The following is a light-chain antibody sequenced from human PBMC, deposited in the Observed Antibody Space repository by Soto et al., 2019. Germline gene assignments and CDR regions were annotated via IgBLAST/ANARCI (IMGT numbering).Light chain of an antibody. V-gene: IGKV1-39*01. J-gene: IGKJ2*01. CDR1: QTITSY. CDR3: QQSYSTPYT. CDR2: STS. Sequence: DIQMTQSPSSLSASVGDRVTISCRASQTITSYLNWYQQKPGKAPNLLIYSTSNLQSGVPSRFSGSGSGTDFTLTISSLQPEDFATYYCQQSYSTPYTFGRGTKLEIK.